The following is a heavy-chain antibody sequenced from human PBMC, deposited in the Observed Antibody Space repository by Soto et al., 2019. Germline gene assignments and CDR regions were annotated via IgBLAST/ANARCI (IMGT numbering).Heavy chain of an antibody. D-gene: IGHD3-22*01. Sequence: SETLSLTCTVSGGSFSSSTYYWGWIRQPPGKGLEWIGSMYSGGNTYYNPSLKSRVTVSVDTSKNHFSLKLTSVTAADTAMYYCARQPYDSTGYYYGAWAQGTLVTVSS. CDR1: GGSFSSSTYY. CDR3: ARQPYDSTGYYYGA. V-gene: IGHV4-39*01. CDR2: MYSGGNT. J-gene: IGHJ1*01.